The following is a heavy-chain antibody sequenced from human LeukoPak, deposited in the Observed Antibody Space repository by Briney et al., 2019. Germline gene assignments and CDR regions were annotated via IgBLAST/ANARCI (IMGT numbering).Heavy chain of an antibody. CDR2: IYHSGSI. CDR1: GGSISSSHW. Sequence: SGTLSLTCTVSGGSISSSHWWSWVRQPPGKGLEWIGEIYHSGSINYNPSLKSRVTISIDKSKHQFSLKLSSVTAADTAVYYCASLYGSSWPPFDYWGQGTLVTVSS. J-gene: IGHJ4*02. V-gene: IGHV4-4*02. D-gene: IGHD6-13*01. CDR3: ASLYGSSWPPFDY.